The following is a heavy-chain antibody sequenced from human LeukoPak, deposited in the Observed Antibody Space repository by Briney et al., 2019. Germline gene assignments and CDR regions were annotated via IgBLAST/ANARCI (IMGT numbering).Heavy chain of an antibody. CDR1: GGSFSGYY. V-gene: IGHV4-34*01. Sequence: SETLSLTCAVYGGSFSGYYWSWIRQPPGKGPEWIGEINHGGSTNYNPSLKSRVTISVDTSKNQFSLKLSSVTAADTAVYYCARRRLQDYYGSGSYYNRALDYWGQGTLVTVSS. J-gene: IGHJ4*02. D-gene: IGHD3-10*01. CDR3: ARRRLQDYYGSGSYYNRALDY. CDR2: INHGGST.